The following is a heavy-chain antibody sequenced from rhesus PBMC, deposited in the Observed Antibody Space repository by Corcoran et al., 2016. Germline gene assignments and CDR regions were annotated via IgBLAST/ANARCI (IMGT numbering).Heavy chain of an antibody. Sequence: QLQLQESGPGLVKPSETLSVTCAVSGGSISSSYWSWIRQAPRKGLELIGYIYGSGSSTNYNPSLKCRVTLSVDTSKNQLSLELSSVTTADTAVYYCARSSGYSSSYTFDYWGQGVLVTVSS. V-gene: IGHV4-169*01. CDR1: GGSISSSY. CDR2: IYGSGSST. J-gene: IGHJ4*01. CDR3: ARSSGYSSSYTFDY. D-gene: IGHD6-43*01.